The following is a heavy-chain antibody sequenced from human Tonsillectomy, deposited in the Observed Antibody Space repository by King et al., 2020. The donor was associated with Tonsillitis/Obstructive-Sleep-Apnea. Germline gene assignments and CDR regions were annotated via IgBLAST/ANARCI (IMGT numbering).Heavy chain of an antibody. CDR2: IFSSDEK. CDR1: GFSLSNAIMG. J-gene: IGHJ6*03. D-gene: IGHD3-10*01. V-gene: IGHV2-26*01. CDR3: ARMESYYYMDV. Sequence: TLKESGPVLVKPTETLTLTCTVSGFSLSNAIMGVSWLRQPPGNALEWRAHIFSSDEKSSRTSLKSRLTISKDTSKSPVVLTMTNMDPVDTATYYCARMESYYYMDVWGKGTTVTVSS.